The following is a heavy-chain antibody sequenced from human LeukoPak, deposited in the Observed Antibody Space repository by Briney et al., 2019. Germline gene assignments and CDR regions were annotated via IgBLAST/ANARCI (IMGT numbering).Heavy chain of an antibody. J-gene: IGHJ4*02. D-gene: IGHD3-22*01. V-gene: IGHV4-59*08. Sequence: PSETLSLTCTVSGGSISSYYWSWTRQPPGKGLEWIGYIYYSGSTNYNPSLKSRVTISVDTSKNQFSLKLSSVTAADTAVYYCARRSGIYDSSGGLDYWGQGTLVTVFS. CDR1: GGSISSYY. CDR3: ARRSGIYDSSGGLDY. CDR2: IYYSGST.